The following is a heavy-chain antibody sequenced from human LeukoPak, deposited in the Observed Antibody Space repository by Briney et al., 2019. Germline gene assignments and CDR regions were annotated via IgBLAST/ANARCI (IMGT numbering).Heavy chain of an antibody. J-gene: IGHJ5*02. Sequence: SETLSLTCTVSGGSISRYYWNWIRQPPGRGLEWIGYIYYSGSTNYNPSLKSRVTISVDTSKNQFSLKLSSVTAADTAVYYCVRHIRDSSFFDPWGLGTLVTVSS. V-gene: IGHV4-59*08. CDR3: VRHIRDSSFFDP. CDR2: IYYSGST. D-gene: IGHD2-15*01. CDR1: GGSISRYY.